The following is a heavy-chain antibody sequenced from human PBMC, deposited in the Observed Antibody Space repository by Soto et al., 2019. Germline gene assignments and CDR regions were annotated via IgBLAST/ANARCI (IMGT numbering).Heavy chain of an antibody. CDR1: GDSVSSNSAA. J-gene: IGHJ3*02. D-gene: IGHD6-13*01. V-gene: IGHV6-1*01. Sequence: SQTLSLTCAISGDSVSSNSAAWNWIRQSPSRGLEWLGRTYYRSKWYNDYAVSVKSRITINPDTSKNQFSLQLNSVTPEDMAVYYCARESGSAAGISVDAFDIWGQGTMVTVSS. CDR2: TYYRSKWYN. CDR3: ARESGSAAGISVDAFDI.